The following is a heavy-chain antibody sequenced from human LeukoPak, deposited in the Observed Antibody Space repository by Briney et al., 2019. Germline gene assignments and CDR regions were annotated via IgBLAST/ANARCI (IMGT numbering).Heavy chain of an antibody. D-gene: IGHD6-19*01. CDR2: INPNSCGT. J-gene: IGHJ4*02. CDR1: VYTFTGYY. CDR3: ARVPYSSGWHLGQ. V-gene: IGHV1-2*02. Sequence: ASVNDSFKSTVYTFTGYYMHWLRQAPGQGLAWVGWINPNSCGTNYAKMFQGRVTMTRNTSISTGYMERSRLRSDDTAVYYCARVPYSSGWHLGQWGQGTLVTVSS.